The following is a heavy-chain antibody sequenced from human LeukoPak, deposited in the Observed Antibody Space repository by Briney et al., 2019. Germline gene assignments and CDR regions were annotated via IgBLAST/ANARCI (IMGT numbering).Heavy chain of an antibody. Sequence: SETLSLTCTVSGGSIISSDYHWGWVRQPPGKGLQWIGTISYSGNTDYNPSLRSRVTISVDTSNNQFSLRLGSVTAADTAVYHCARHCCSGPAKRVFDIWGQGTMVTVSS. J-gene: IGHJ3*02. CDR2: ISYSGNT. CDR3: ARHCCSGPAKRVFDI. CDR1: GGSIISSDYH. D-gene: IGHD2-15*01. V-gene: IGHV4-39*01.